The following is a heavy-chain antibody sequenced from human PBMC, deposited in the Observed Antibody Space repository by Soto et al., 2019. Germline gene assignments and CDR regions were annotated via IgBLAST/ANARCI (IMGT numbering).Heavy chain of an antibody. Sequence: SETLSLTCAVSGYSISSSNWWGWIRQPPGKGLEWIGYIYYSGSTYYNPSLKSRVTMSVDTSKNQFSLKLSSVTAVDTAVYYCARKPPRGAFDIWGQGTMVTVSS. CDR2: IYYSGST. V-gene: IGHV4-28*01. J-gene: IGHJ3*02. CDR3: ARKPPRGAFDI. CDR1: GYSISSSNW.